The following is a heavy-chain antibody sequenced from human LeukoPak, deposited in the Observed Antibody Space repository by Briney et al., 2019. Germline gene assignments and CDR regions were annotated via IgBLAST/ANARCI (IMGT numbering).Heavy chain of an antibody. Sequence: PGGSLRLSCAASGFTFSSYAMSWVRQAPGKGLEWVSTISGSGGSTFYADSVKGRFTISRDNSENTLYLQMNSLRAEDTAVYYCAKYVGSSSFYLDHWGQGTLVTVSS. CDR3: AKYVGSSSFYLDH. V-gene: IGHV3-23*01. J-gene: IGHJ4*02. D-gene: IGHD3-10*01. CDR1: GFTFSSYA. CDR2: ISGSGGST.